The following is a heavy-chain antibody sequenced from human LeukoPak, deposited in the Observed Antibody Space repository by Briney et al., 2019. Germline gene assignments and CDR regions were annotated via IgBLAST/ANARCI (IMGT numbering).Heavy chain of an antibody. CDR3: ARLYWRVSLDYFDY. CDR2: INHSGST. D-gene: IGHD2-15*01. J-gene: IGHJ4*02. CDR1: GGSFSGYY. Sequence: SETLSLTCAVYGGSFSGYYWSWIRQPPGKGLEWIGEINHSGSTNYNPSLKSRVTISVDTSKNQFCLKLSSVTAADTAVYYCARLYWRVSLDYFDYWGQGTLLTVSS. V-gene: IGHV4-34*01.